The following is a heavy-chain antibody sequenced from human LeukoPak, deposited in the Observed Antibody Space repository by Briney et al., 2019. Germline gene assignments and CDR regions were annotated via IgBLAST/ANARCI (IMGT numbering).Heavy chain of an antibody. Sequence: ASAKVSCKASGYTFTGYYMHWVRQAPGQGLEWMGWINPNSGGTNYAQKFQGRVTMTRDTSISTAYMELSRLRSDDTAVYYCARDSYYYDSSGYYYVLDYWGQGTLVTVSS. V-gene: IGHV1-2*02. CDR2: INPNSGGT. CDR1: GYTFTGYY. CDR3: ARDSYYYDSSGYYYVLDY. J-gene: IGHJ4*02. D-gene: IGHD3-22*01.